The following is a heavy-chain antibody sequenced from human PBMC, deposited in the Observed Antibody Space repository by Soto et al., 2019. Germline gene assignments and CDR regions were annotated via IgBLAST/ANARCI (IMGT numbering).Heavy chain of an antibody. Sequence: QVQLVQSGAEVKKPGSSVKVSCKASGGTFSSYTIRWVRQAPGQGLEWMGRIIPILGIANYAQKLQGRVTISADKSTSTAYMELSSLRSEDTAVYYCARSGYDSSYWYFDLWGRGTLVTVSS. CDR3: ARSGYDSSYWYFDL. J-gene: IGHJ2*01. V-gene: IGHV1-69*02. CDR1: GGTFSSYT. D-gene: IGHD5-12*01. CDR2: IIPILGIA.